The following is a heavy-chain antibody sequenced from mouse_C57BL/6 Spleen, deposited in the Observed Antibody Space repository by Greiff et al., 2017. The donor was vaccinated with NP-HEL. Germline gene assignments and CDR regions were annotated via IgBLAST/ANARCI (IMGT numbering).Heavy chain of an antibody. CDR3: AGGGSRAWFAY. Sequence: QVQLQQPGAELVRPGSSVKLSCKASGYTFTSYWMHWVKQRPIQGLEWIGNIDPSDSETHYNQKFKDKATLTVDKSSSTAYMQLSSLTSEDSAVYYCAGGGSRAWFAYWGQGTLVTVSA. J-gene: IGHJ3*01. V-gene: IGHV1-52*01. D-gene: IGHD1-1*01. CDR2: IDPSDSET. CDR1: GYTFTSYW.